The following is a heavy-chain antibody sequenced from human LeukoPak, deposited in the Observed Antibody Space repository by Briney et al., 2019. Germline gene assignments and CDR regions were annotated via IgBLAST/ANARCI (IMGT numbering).Heavy chain of an antibody. CDR2: IYTSGST. CDR3: ARVTTSGSYKFDN. Sequence: GGSLRLSCAASGFTVSSNYISWDRQAPGKGLEWVSLIYTSGSTYYADSVKGRFTISRDNSKNTLYLQMNSLRAEDTAVYYCARVTTSGSYKFDNWGQGTLVTVSS. CDR1: GFTVSSNY. J-gene: IGHJ4*02. D-gene: IGHD3-10*01. V-gene: IGHV3-53*01.